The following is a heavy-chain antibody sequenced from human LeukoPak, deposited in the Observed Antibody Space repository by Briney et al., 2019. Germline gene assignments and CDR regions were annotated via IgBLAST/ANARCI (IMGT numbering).Heavy chain of an antibody. CDR1: GFTFSKYW. D-gene: IGHD6-19*01. Sequence: QSGGSLRLSCAASGFTFSKYWMLWVRQAPGKGLESVSRINTDGTVTTYADSVKGRFTVSRNNADNTMFLQMHGGRNDDTSVYYCATKQWLAPPPDSWGQGTPVTVSS. V-gene: IGHV3-74*01. CDR3: ATKQWLAPPPDS. CDR2: INTDGTVT. J-gene: IGHJ4*02.